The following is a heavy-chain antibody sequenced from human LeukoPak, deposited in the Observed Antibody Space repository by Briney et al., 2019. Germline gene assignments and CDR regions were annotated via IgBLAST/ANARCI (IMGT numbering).Heavy chain of an antibody. V-gene: IGHV3-23*01. Sequence: GGSLRLSCAASGFTFSNYALAWVRQAPGKGLEWVSTISGSGATTYYADSVKGRFTISRDTSKNTLYLQMNSLRVEDTAVYYCAGQLVVPAAFDYWGQGTLVTVSS. J-gene: IGHJ4*02. D-gene: IGHD2-2*01. CDR2: ISGSGATT. CDR3: AGQLVVPAAFDY. CDR1: GFTFSNYA.